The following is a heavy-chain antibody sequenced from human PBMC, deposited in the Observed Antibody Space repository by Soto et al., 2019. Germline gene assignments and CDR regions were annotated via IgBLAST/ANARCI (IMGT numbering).Heavy chain of an antibody. CDR3: ASGGNWFDP. J-gene: IGHJ5*02. CDR2: MYYNGNI. V-gene: IGHV4-59*01. D-gene: IGHD3-16*01. CDR1: GVSISNYY. Sequence: PSETLSLTCNVSGVSISNYYWTWVRQSPEKGLEWIGYMYYNGNINYNPSLKSRVTISIDTSKNQFSLTLKSVTAEDTAVYYCASGGNWFDPWGQGVLVTVSS.